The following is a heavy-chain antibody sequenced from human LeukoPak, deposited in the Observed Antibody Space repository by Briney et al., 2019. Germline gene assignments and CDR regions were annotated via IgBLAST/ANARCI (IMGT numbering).Heavy chain of an antibody. J-gene: IGHJ4*02. CDR3: ARAHYYDSSGYSYFDC. CDR2: ISAYNGNT. CDR1: GYTFTSYG. D-gene: IGHD3-22*01. Sequence: GASVNVSCKASGYTFTSYGISWVRQAPGQGLEWMGWISAYNGNTNYAQKLQGRVTMTTDTSTSTAYMALRSLRSDDTAVYYCARAHYYDSSGYSYFDCWGQGTLVTVSS. V-gene: IGHV1-18*01.